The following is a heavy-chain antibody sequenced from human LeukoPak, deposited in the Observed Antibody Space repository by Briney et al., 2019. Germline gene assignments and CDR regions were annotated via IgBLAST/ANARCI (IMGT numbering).Heavy chain of an antibody. CDR3: AKADATIGGASDI. CDR1: GLTFRNYA. D-gene: IGHD3-3*01. J-gene: IGHJ3*02. Sequence: AGGSLRLSCAASGLTFRNYAMSWVRQAPGKGLEWVSIMSGTGDSTYYAASMKGRFTISRDNPRNTVYLQMNSLRAEDTAVYFCAKADATIGGASDIWGQGTMVTVSS. CDR2: MSGTGDST. V-gene: IGHV3-23*01.